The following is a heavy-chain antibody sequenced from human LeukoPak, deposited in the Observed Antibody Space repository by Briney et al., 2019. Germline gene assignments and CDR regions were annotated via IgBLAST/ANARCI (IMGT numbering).Heavy chain of an antibody. D-gene: IGHD1-26*01. CDR2: IYSGGST. CDR1: GFTVSSYY. V-gene: IGHV3-66*01. J-gene: IGHJ4*02. CDR3: VYSGNYRFDY. Sequence: GGSLRLSCAASGFTVSSYYMSWVRQGPGRGLECVSVIYSGGSTTYADSVKGRFTISRDNAKNTLYLQMNSLRDEDTAVYYCVYSGNYRFDYWGQGTLVTVSS.